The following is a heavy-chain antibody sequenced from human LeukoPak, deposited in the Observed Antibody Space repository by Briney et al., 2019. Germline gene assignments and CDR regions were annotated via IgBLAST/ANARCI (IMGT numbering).Heavy chain of an antibody. J-gene: IGHJ4*02. CDR1: GGTFSSYA. D-gene: IGHD2-2*01. CDR3: ARDSFYCSSTSCYGRYFDY. V-gene: IGHV1-69*05. Sequence: SVKVSCKASGGTFSSYAISWVRQAPGQGLEWMGGIIPIFGTANYAQKFQGRVTITTDESTSTAYMELSSLRSEDTAVYYCARDSFYCSSTSCYGRYFDYWGQGTLATVSS. CDR2: IIPIFGTA.